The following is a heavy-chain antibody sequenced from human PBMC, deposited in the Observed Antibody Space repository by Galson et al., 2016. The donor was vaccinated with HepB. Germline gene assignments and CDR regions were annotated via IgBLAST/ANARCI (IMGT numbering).Heavy chain of an antibody. V-gene: IGHV1-69*01. Sequence: SGGIFSSYAFSWVRQTPGQGLEWMGGIIPILNTAKYAQKFQGRVTTTADESSSTAYMELSSLRSEDTAVYYCARADSSSYGYYFQHWGQGTLVTVSS. CDR1: GGIFSSYA. CDR2: IIPILNTA. CDR3: ARADSSSYGYYFQH. D-gene: IGHD3-22*01. J-gene: IGHJ1*01.